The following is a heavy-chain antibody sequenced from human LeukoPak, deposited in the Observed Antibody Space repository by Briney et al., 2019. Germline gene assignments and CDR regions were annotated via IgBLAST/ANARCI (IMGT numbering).Heavy chain of an antibody. CDR1: GYTFTSYY. D-gene: IGHD3-10*01. J-gene: IGHJ6*03. Sequence: ASVKVSRKASGYTFTSYYIHWVPQAPGQGLEWMGLINPSGGSTNYAQKFQGRVTMTRDTSTSTVYMELSSLRSEDTAVYYCARGPSITMVRGGQWYYYMDVWGKGTTVTISS. CDR3: ARGPSITMVRGGQWYYYMDV. CDR2: INPSGGST. V-gene: IGHV1-46*01.